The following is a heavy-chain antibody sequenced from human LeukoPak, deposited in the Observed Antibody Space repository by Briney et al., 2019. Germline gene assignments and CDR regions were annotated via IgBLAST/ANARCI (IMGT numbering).Heavy chain of an antibody. D-gene: IGHD3-10*01. CDR1: GGSISSGSYY. Sequence: SETLSLTCTVSGGSISSGSYYWSWIRQPAGKGLEWIGRIYTSGSTNYNPSLKSRVTISVDTSKNQFSLKLSSVTAADTAVYYCARVGEAYTMVRGRGFDPWGQGTLVTVSS. V-gene: IGHV4-61*02. CDR2: IYTSGST. CDR3: ARVGEAYTMVRGRGFDP. J-gene: IGHJ5*02.